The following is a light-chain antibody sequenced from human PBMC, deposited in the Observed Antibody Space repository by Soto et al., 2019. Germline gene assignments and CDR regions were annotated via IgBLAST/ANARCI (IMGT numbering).Light chain of an antibody. CDR1: QSVSNNY. J-gene: IGKJ1*01. CDR3: QQYGSSGT. V-gene: IGKV3-20*01. Sequence: EIVLTQSPGTLSLSPGEIATLSCRASQSVSNNYLDWYQQKPGQAPRLLIYGASNRATGIPDRFSGSGSGTEFTLTSSRLEPEDFALYYRQQYGSSGTFGQGTKVEIK. CDR2: GAS.